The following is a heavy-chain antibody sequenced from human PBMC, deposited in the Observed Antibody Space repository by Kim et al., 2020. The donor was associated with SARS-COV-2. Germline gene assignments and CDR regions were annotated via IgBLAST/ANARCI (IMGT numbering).Heavy chain of an antibody. CDR2: ISSSSSYT. D-gene: IGHD3-9*01. CDR1: GFTFSDYY. CDR3: VSVMFLTGSDY. J-gene: IGHJ4*02. V-gene: IGHV3-11*06. Sequence: GGSLRLSCAASGFTFSDYYMSWIRQAPGKGLEWVSYISSSSSYTNYADSVKGRFTISRDNAKNSLYLQMNSLRAEDTAVYYCVSVMFLTGSDYWGQGTLVTVSS.